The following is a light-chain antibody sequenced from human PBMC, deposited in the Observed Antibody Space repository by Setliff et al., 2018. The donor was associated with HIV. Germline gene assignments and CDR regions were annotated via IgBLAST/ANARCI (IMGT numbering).Light chain of an antibody. V-gene: IGLV2-14*01. CDR2: EVS. CDR3: SSYTSSTTLV. CDR1: SGDVGGYNY. J-gene: IGLJ2*01. Sequence: QSALTQPASVSGSPGQSITISCTGTSGDVGGYNYVSWYQQLPGKAPKLMIFEVSNRPSGVSHRFSGSKSGNTASLTISELQAEDEADYYCSSYTSSTTLVFGGGTKVTVL.